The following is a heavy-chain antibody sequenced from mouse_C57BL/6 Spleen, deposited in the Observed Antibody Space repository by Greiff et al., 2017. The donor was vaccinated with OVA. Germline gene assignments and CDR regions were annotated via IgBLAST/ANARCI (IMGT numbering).Heavy chain of an antibody. D-gene: IGHD3-2*02. Sequence: EVKLQESGPGMVKPSQSLSLTCTVTGYSITSGYDWHWIRHFPGNKLEWMGYISYSGSTHYNPSLKSRISITHDPSKNHFFLKLSSVTNEDTATYYCARDRSDYPSWFAYWGQGTLVTVSA. CDR1: GYSITSGYD. V-gene: IGHV3-1*01. CDR3: ARDRSDYPSWFAY. J-gene: IGHJ3*01. CDR2: ISYSGST.